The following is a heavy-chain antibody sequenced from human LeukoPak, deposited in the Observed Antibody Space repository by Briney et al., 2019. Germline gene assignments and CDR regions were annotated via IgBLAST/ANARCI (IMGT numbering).Heavy chain of an antibody. D-gene: IGHD3-22*01. J-gene: IGHJ4*02. V-gene: IGHV3-30*04. CDR1: GFTFSRYA. Sequence: GGSLSLSCAASGFTFSRYAMSWVRQAPGKGLEWVAVISYDGSKKYSADYVKGRFTISRDNSKNTLYLEMNSRRAQDCAVQYCARESWITMIAAGTFDYWGQGTLVTVSS. CDR3: ARESWITMIAAGTFDY. CDR2: ISYDGSKK.